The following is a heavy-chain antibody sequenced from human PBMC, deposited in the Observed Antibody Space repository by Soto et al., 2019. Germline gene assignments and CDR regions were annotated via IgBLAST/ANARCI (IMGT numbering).Heavy chain of an antibody. D-gene: IGHD1-26*01. J-gene: IGHJ4*02. CDR3: ARDTGTYPYYFDS. V-gene: IGHV4-30-4*01. CDR1: GGSISSGQNF. Sequence: KASETLSLTCTVSGGSISSGQNFWNWIRQSPGKGLEWIGYIHHSGSTYYNPSLKSRLTISVDTSKNQISLKLNSVTAADTAVYYCARDTGTYPYYFDSWGQGTLVTVSS. CDR2: IHHSGST.